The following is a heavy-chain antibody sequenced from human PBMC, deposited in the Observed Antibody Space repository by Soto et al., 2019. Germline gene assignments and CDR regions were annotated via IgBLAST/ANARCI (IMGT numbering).Heavy chain of an antibody. J-gene: IGHJ1*01. Sequence: PSETLSLTCTVSGGSISSGGYYWSWIRQHPGKGLEGIGYINHSGSTYYNPSLKSRVTISVDTSKNQFSLKLSSVTAADTAVYYCASVPGIAAAGIFRPYAEYFQHWGQGTLVTVSS. CDR3: ASVPGIAAAGIFRPYAEYFQH. D-gene: IGHD6-13*01. CDR2: INHSGST. CDR1: GGSISSGGYY. V-gene: IGHV4-31*03.